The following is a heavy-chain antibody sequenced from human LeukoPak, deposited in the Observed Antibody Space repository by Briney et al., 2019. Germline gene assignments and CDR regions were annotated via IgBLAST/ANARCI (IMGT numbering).Heavy chain of an antibody. CDR1: GFTFTSSA. J-gene: IGHJ5*02. V-gene: IGHV1-58*02. CDR3: AAVSNREGSSGLYNWFDP. D-gene: IGHD6-19*01. CDR2: IVVGSGNT. Sequence: ASVKVSCKASGFTFTSSATQWVRQARGQRLEWIGWIVVGSGNTNYAQKFQERVTITRDMSTSTAYMELSSLRSEDTAVYYCAAVSNREGSSGLYNWFDPWGQGTLVTVSS.